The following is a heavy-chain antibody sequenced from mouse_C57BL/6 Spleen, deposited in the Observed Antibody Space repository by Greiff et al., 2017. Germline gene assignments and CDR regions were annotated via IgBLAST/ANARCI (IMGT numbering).Heavy chain of an antibody. Sequence: VQLQQSGPELVKPGASVKISCKASGYTFTDYYMNWVKQSHGKGLEWIGDINPNNGGTSYNQKFKGKATLTVDKSSSTAYMELRSLTSEDSAVYYCARSIFDGYYVGWFAYWGQGTLVTVSA. J-gene: IGHJ3*01. CDR3: ARSIFDGYYVGWFAY. CDR1: GYTFTDYY. V-gene: IGHV1-26*01. D-gene: IGHD2-3*01. CDR2: INPNNGGT.